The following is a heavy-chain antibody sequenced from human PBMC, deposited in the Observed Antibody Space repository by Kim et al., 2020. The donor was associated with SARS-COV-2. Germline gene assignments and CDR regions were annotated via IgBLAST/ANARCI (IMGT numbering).Heavy chain of an antibody. D-gene: IGHD3-10*01. CDR1: GFTFSSYS. J-gene: IGHJ6*02. CDR2: ISSSSSYI. Sequence: GGSLRLSCAASGFTFSSYSMNWVRQAPGKGLEWVSSISSSSSYIYYADSVKGRFTISSDNAKYSLYLQMNSLRAEDTAVYYCAREVGEDDYYGMEVWGHGTKVTVSS. V-gene: IGHV3-21*01. CDR3: AREVGEDDYYGMEV.